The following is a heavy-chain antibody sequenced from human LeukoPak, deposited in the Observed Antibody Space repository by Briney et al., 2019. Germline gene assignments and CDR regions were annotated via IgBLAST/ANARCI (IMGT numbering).Heavy chain of an antibody. D-gene: IGHD3-3*01. CDR2: IYTSGST. CDR1: GGSISSGSYY. CDR3: ARLGDFWSGYPQAGAFDI. Sequence: SETLSLTCTVSGGSISSGSYYWSCIRQPAGKGLECIGHIYTSGSTNYNPSLKSRVTISVDTSKNQFSLKLSSVTAADTAVYYCARLGDFWSGYPQAGAFDIWGQGTMVTVSS. J-gene: IGHJ3*02. V-gene: IGHV4-61*09.